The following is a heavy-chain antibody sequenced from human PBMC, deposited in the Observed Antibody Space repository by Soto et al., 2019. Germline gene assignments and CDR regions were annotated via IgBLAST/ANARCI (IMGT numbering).Heavy chain of an antibody. CDR2: ISGSGGNT. Sequence: EVQLLESGGGLVQPGGSLRLSCAASGFTVSSYAMSWVRQAPGKGLEWVSGISGSGGNTYYADSVKGRFTISRDNSKSTLYLQMNSRRAEDTAVYYCAKELVTLVGYDAFDIWGQGTMVTVSS. V-gene: IGHV3-23*01. CDR3: AKELVTLVGYDAFDI. J-gene: IGHJ3*02. CDR1: GFTVSSYA. D-gene: IGHD6-13*01.